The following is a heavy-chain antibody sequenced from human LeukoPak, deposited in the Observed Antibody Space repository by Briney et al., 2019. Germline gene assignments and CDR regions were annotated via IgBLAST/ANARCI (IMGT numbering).Heavy chain of an antibody. J-gene: IGHJ4*02. CDR1: GFTVSNNY. V-gene: IGHV3-23*01. CDR2: ISGSGGST. Sequence: GGSLRLSCAASGFTVSNNYMSWVRQAPGKGLEWVAAISGSGGSTYYADSVKGRFTISRDNSKNTLYLQMNSLRAEDTAVYYCAKDGGTLLLWFGEFTDYWGQGILVTVSS. CDR3: AKDGGTLLLWFGEFTDY. D-gene: IGHD3-10*01.